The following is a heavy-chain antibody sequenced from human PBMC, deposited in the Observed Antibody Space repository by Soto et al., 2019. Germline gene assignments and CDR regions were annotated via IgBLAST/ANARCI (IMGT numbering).Heavy chain of an antibody. CDR1: GFTLSDYG. CDR3: AKDLLWFGELFRLDV. J-gene: IGHJ6*02. CDR2: LSYDGSNK. V-gene: IGHV3-30*18. Sequence: PGGSLRLSCAASGFTLSDYGMHWVRQAPGKGLEWVAVLSYDGSNKYYADSVEGRFTISRDNSKSTLYLQMNALSAEDTAVYYCAKDLLWFGELFRLDVWGQGTAVTVSS. D-gene: IGHD3-10*01.